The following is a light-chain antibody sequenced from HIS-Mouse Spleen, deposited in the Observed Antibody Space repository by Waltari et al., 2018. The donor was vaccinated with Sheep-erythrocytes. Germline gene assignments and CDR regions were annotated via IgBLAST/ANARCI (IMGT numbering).Light chain of an antibody. CDR2: EGS. CDR1: SSDVGSYNL. Sequence: QSALTQPASVSGSPGQSITISCTGTSSDVGSYNLVSWYQQHPGKAPKLMSYEGSKRPSGVSNRFSGCKSGNTASLTISGLQAEDEADYYCCSYAGSSTVFGGGTQLTVL. V-gene: IGLV2-23*01. CDR3: CSYAGSSTV. J-gene: IGLJ7*01.